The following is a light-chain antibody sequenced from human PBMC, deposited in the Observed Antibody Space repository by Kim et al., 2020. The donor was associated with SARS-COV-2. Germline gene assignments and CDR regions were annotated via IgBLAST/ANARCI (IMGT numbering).Light chain of an antibody. V-gene: IGKV1-5*01. CDR2: DAS. CDR3: QQYDSYSPVYT. Sequence: DIQMTQSPSTLSASVGDRVTITCRASQSISSWLAWYQQKPGKAPKFLIYDASSLESGVPSRFSGSGSGTEFTLTISSLQPDDFATYYCQQYDSYSPVYTFGQGTKVEI. CDR1: QSISSW. J-gene: IGKJ2*01.